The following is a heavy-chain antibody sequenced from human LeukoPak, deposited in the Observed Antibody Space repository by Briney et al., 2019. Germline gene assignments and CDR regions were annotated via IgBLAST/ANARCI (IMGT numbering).Heavy chain of an antibody. CDR2: IYYSGST. Sequence: PSETLSLTCTVSGGSISSSSYYWGWIRQPPGKGLEWIGSIYYSGSTYYNPSLKSRVTISVDTSKNQFSLKLSSVTAADTAVYYCARLPAAIPYWFDPWGQGTLVTVSS. V-gene: IGHV4-39*07. D-gene: IGHD2-2*01. CDR3: ARLPAAIPYWFDP. J-gene: IGHJ5*02. CDR1: GGSISSSSYY.